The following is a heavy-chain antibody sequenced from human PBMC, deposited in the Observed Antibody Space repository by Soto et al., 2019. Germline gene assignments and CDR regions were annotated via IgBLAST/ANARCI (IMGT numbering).Heavy chain of an antibody. Sequence: QVQLVESGGGVVQPGRSLRLSCAASGFTFSGYGMHWVRQAPGKGLEWVAVIWYDGSNENYADSVKGRFTISRDNSKNTLYLQMNSLRAEDTAGYYCTRRFSDGWYSDYWGQGTLVTVSS. CDR2: IWYDGSNE. J-gene: IGHJ4*02. CDR1: GFTFSGYG. CDR3: TRRFSDGWYSDY. V-gene: IGHV3-33*01. D-gene: IGHD6-19*01.